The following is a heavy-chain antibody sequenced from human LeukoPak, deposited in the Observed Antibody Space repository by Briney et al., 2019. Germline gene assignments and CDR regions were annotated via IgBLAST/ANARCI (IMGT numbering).Heavy chain of an antibody. V-gene: IGHV1-18*01. CDR2: ISAYNGNT. Sequence: AASVKVSCKASGYTFTSYGISWVRQARGQGLEWMGWISAYNGNTNYAQKLQGRVTMTTDTTTSTAYVELRSLRSDDTAVYYCARSLDAFDIWGQGTMVTVSS. J-gene: IGHJ3*02. CDR3: ARSLDAFDI. CDR1: GYTFTSYG.